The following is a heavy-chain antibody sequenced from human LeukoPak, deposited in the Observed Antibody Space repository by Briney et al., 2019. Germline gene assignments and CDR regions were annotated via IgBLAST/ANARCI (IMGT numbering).Heavy chain of an antibody. CDR2: ISAYNGNT. V-gene: IGHV1-18*01. J-gene: IGHJ6*03. CDR3: ARDPGERWLQFYYYYYMDV. D-gene: IGHD5-24*01. Sequence: ASVKVSCKASGYTFTSYGISWVRQAPGQGLEWMGWISAYNGNTNYAQKLQGRATMTTDTSTSTAYMELRSLRSDDTAVYYCARDPGERWLQFYYYYYMDVWGKGTTVTVSS. CDR1: GYTFTSYG.